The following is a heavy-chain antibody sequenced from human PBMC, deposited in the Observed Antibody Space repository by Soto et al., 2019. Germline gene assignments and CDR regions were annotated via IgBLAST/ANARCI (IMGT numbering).Heavy chain of an antibody. CDR2: IYYSGST. CDR1: GGSISSSIYY. Sequence: PSETLSLTCTVSGGSISSSIYYWVWIRQPPGKGLEWIGSIYYSGSTYYNPSLKSRVTISVDTSKNQFSLKLSSVTAADTAVYYCARRGKVITTNYGMDVWGQGTTVTVSS. V-gene: IGHV4-39*01. CDR3: ARRGKVITTNYGMDV. D-gene: IGHD4-4*01. J-gene: IGHJ6*02.